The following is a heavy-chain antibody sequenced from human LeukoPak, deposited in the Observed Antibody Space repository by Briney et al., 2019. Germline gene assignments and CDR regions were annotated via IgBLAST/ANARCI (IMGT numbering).Heavy chain of an antibody. CDR2: INRDGSST. Sequence: GGSLRLACAASGFTFSTYWMHWVRQAPGKGLVWVSRINRDGSSTSYADSVKGRFTISRDNAKNTLYLQMNSLRAEDTAVYYCARDRETYYDILTGYYTLGDAFDIWGQGTMVPVSS. V-gene: IGHV3-74*01. CDR1: GFTFSTYW. J-gene: IGHJ3*02. D-gene: IGHD3-9*01. CDR3: ARDRETYYDILTGYYTLGDAFDI.